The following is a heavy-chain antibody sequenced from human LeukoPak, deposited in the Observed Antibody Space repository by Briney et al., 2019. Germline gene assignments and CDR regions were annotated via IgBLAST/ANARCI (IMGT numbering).Heavy chain of an antibody. CDR1: GFTFSSYW. CDR3: AKDRYDFWSGYSHYYYYMDV. V-gene: IGHV3-74*01. CDR2: INSDGSST. D-gene: IGHD3-3*01. J-gene: IGHJ6*03. Sequence: GGSLRLSCAASGFTFSSYWMHWVRQAPGKGLVWVSRINSDGSSTSYADSVKGRFTISRDNSKNTLYLQMNSLRAEDTAVYYCAKDRYDFWSGYSHYYYYMDVWGKGTTVTVSS.